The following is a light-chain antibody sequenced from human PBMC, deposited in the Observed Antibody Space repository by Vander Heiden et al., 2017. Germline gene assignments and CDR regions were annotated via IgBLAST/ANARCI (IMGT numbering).Light chain of an antibody. CDR2: TAS. CDR3: QQSYSTPYT. V-gene: IGKV1-39*01. Sequence: DMQMTQSPFSQSASVGDKVTITCRASHSISSYLNWYQQKPGKAPKRLIYTASSLQSGVPSRFSGSGSGTDFTLTISSLQPENFSTYYCQQSYSTPYTFGQGTKLEIK. CDR1: HSISSY. J-gene: IGKJ2*01.